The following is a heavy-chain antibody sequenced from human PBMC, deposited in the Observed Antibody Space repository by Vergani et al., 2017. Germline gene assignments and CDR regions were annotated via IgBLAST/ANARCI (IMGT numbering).Heavy chain of an antibody. CDR3: ARSGYCAHGVCYMTYYYYMDV. CDR1: GFTLSSHA. CDR2: IWYDGSKE. Sequence: QVQLAESGGGVVQPGRSLRLSCAGSGFTLSSHAMHWVRQAPGKELEWVAFIWYDGSKEYYADSVKGRFTISRDNSKNTLYLQMNNLRAADTAVYYCARSGYCAHGVCYMTYYYYMDVWGKGTAVTVSS. D-gene: IGHD2-8*01. V-gene: IGHV3-33*01. J-gene: IGHJ6*03.